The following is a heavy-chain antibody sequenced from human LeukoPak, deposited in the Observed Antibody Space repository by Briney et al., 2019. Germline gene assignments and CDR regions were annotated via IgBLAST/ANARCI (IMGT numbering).Heavy chain of an antibody. J-gene: IGHJ4*02. CDR1: GFTFNKYA. CDR3: AKVVGTGTTATDY. CDR2: ISASGDNT. V-gene: IGHV3-23*01. Sequence: QPGGSLRLSCAASGFTFNKYAMTWVRQAPGKGLVWVAVISASGDNTDYADSVKGRFTISRDNSKNTLSLQMNSLRVEDTAVYYCAKVVGTGTTATDYWGQGTLVTVSS. D-gene: IGHD1-1*01.